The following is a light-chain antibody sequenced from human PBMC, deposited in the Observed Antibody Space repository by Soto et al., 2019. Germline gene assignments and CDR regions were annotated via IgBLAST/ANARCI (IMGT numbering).Light chain of an antibody. J-gene: IGKJ5*01. CDR1: QDISVY. V-gene: IGKV1-27*01. CDR3: QKFNTAPLT. Sequence: DIQMTQSPSSLSASVGDRVTITCRASQDISVYLAWYQQKPGKVPKLLIYSASTLQSGVPSRFSGSGSGTDFTLTISRLQPEDVATSYCQKFNTAPLTVSQGTRLEIK. CDR2: SAS.